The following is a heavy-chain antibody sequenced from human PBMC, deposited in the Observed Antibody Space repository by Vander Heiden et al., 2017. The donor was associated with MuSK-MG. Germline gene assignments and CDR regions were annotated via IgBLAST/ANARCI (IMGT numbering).Heavy chain of an antibody. J-gene: IGHJ4*02. CDR3: AKEALLMVYAYFDY. V-gene: IGHV3-30*18. Sequence: QVQLVESGGGVVQPGRSLRPRCAATEVTFSSYGMPWFRQAPGKGLEWVAVISYDGSHEYYADSVKGRFTISRDNSKNTLYLQMNSLRAEDTAVYYCAKEALLMVYAYFDYWGQGTLVTVSS. D-gene: IGHD2-8*01. CDR2: ISYDGSHE. CDR1: EVTFSSYG.